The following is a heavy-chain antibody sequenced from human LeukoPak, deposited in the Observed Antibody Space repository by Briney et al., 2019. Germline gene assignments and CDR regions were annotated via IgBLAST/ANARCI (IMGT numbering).Heavy chain of an antibody. V-gene: IGHV4-39*01. CDR3: ARESQRTNWFDP. CDR2: IYYSGST. Sequence: SETLSLTCTVSGGSISSSSYYWGWIRQPPGKGLEWIGSIYYSGSTYYNPSLKSRVTISVDTSKSQFSLKLSSVTAADTAVYYCARESQRTNWFDPWGQGTLVTVSS. CDR1: GGSISSSSYY. J-gene: IGHJ5*02.